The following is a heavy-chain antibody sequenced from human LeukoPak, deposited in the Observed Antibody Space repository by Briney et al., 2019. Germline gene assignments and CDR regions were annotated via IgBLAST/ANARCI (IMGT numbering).Heavy chain of an antibody. CDR3: ASRTVTSFDY. CDR2: IYYSGST. D-gene: IGHD4-17*01. CDR1: GGSISSGGYY. J-gene: IGHJ4*02. Sequence: SETLSLTCTVSGGSISSGGYYWSWIRQHPGKGLEWIGYIYYSGSTYYNPSLKSRVTISVDTSKNQFSLKLSSVTAADTAVYYCASRTVTSFDYWGQGTLVTVSS. V-gene: IGHV4-31*03.